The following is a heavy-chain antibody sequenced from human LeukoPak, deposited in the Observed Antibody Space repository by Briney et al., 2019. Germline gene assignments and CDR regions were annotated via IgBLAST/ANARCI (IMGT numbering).Heavy chain of an antibody. CDR3: ARTSWELLTYYFDY. D-gene: IGHD1-26*01. J-gene: IGHJ4*02. CDR1: GFTFRSYE. V-gene: IGHV3-48*03. Sequence: QPGGSLRLSCAASGFTFRSYEMNWVRQAPGKGLEWVSYISSSSSTIYYSDSLKGRFTISRDNSKNTLYLQMNSLRAEDTAVYYCARTSWELLTYYFDYWGQGTLVTVSS. CDR2: ISSSSSTI.